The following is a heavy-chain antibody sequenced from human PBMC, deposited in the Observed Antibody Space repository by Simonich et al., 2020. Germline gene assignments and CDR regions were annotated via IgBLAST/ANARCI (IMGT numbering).Heavy chain of an antibody. Sequence: QVQLQESGPGLVKPSETLSLTCTVSGGSISSYYWSWIRQPPGKGLEWIGYFYYSGSTTYNPSLKSRVTISVDTSKNQFSLKLSSVTAADTAVYYCARHDRWLQFYFDYWGQGTLVTVSS. CDR2: FYYSGST. CDR3: ARHDRWLQFYFDY. CDR1: GGSISSYY. D-gene: IGHD5-12*01. J-gene: IGHJ4*02. V-gene: IGHV4-59*08.